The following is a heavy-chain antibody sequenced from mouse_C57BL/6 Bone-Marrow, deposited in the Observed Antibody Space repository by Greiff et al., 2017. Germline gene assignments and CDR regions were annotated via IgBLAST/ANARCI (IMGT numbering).Heavy chain of an antibody. Sequence: VQGVESGPGLVAPSQRLSITCTVSGFSLTSYGVSWVRQPPGKGLEWLGVIWGDGSTNYHSALISRLSISKDNSKSQVFLKLNSLQTDDTATYYCAKPGRLLRGYAMDYWGQGASVTVSS. CDR3: AKPGRLLRGYAMDY. CDR1: GFSLTSYG. D-gene: IGHD1-1*01. V-gene: IGHV2-3*01. CDR2: IWGDGST. J-gene: IGHJ4*01.